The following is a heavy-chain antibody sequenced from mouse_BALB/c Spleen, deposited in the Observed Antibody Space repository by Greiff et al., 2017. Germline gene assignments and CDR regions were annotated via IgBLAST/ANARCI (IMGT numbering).Heavy chain of an antibody. V-gene: IGHV7-3*02. CDR1: GFTFTDYY. Sequence: EVKLVESGGGLVQPGGSLRLSCATSGFTFTDYYMSWVRQPPGKALEWLGFIRNKANGYTTEYSASVKGRFTISRDNSQSILYLQMNTLRAEDSATYYCARDPGSYWSFDVWGAGTTVTVSS. CDR3: ARDPGSYWSFDV. CDR2: IRNKANGYTT. J-gene: IGHJ1*01. D-gene: IGHD1-1*02.